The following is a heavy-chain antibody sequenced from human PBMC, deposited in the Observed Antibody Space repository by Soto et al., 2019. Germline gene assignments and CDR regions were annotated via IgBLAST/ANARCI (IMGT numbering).Heavy chain of an antibody. V-gene: IGHV3-74*01. CDR1: GFTFSSYW. CDR2: ISNDGSS. Sequence: EVQLVESGGGLVQHGGSVRLSCVAAGFTFSSYWMHWVRQAPGKGLVWVSSISNDGSSIYADPVKGRFTISRDNATNTLYLQMNSLRAEDTAVYYCARLPNKSPQNWGQGTLVIVSP. J-gene: IGHJ1*01. CDR3: ARLPNKSPQN.